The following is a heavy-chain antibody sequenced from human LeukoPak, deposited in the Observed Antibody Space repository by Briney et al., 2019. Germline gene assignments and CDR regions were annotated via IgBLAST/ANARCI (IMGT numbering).Heavy chain of an antibody. D-gene: IGHD3-10*01. Sequence: ASVKVSCKASGYTFTGYYMHWVRQAPGQGLEWMGWINPNSGGTNYAQKFQGRVTTTRDTSISTAYMELSRLRSDDTAVYYCARVLYYYGSGSYPPGYWGQGTLVTVSS. CDR2: INPNSGGT. CDR3: ARVLYYYGSGSYPPGY. J-gene: IGHJ4*02. CDR1: GYTFTGYY. V-gene: IGHV1-2*02.